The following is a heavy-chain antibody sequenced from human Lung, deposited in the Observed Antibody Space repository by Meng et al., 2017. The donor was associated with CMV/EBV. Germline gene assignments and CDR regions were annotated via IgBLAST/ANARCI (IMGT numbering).Heavy chain of an antibody. V-gene: IGHV3-7*01. Sequence: LTXAASGFTFSSHWMTWVRQAPGKGLEWVANIKQDGCEKYYVDSVKGRFTISRENAKNALYLQMNSQRAEDTAVYYCSRDGAPAVTPWGNWFDPWGQGXLVTVSS. CDR3: SRDGAPAVTPWGNWFDP. D-gene: IGHD6-13*01. CDR1: GFTFSSHW. CDR2: IKQDGCEK. J-gene: IGHJ5*02.